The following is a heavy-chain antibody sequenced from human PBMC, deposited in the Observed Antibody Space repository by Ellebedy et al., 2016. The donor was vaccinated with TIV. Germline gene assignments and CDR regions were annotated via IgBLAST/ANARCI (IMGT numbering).Heavy chain of an antibody. V-gene: IGHV3-66*01. CDR2: IYSGGGR. CDR3: ARGGPPIMMFRGVMDHSDY. D-gene: IGHD3-10*01. J-gene: IGHJ4*02. CDR1: GFTVSYTY. Sequence: GGSLRLSCAASGFTVSYTYMSWVRQAPGKGLKWVSVIYSGGGRYHADSVKGRFTISRDNSKNTLYLQVNSLRAEDTAVYYCARGGPPIMMFRGVMDHSDYWGQGILVTVSS.